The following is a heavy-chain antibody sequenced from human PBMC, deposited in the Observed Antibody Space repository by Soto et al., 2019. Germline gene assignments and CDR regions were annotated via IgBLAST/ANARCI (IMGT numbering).Heavy chain of an antibody. CDR2: IYYSGST. D-gene: IGHD2-15*01. Sequence: SETLSLTCTVSGGSISSYYWSWIRQPPGKGLEWIGYIYYSGSTNYNPSLKSRVTISVDTSKNQFSLTLSSVTAADTAVYYCARLPDIDCSGGSCYSSKGYYYYGMDVWGQGSTVTVSS. CDR1: GGSISSYY. J-gene: IGHJ6*02. CDR3: ARLPDIDCSGGSCYSSKGYYYYGMDV. V-gene: IGHV4-59*01.